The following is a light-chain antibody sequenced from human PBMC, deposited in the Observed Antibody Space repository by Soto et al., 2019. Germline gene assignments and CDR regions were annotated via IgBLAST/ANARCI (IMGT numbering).Light chain of an antibody. V-gene: IGKV3-15*01. CDR2: GSS. Sequence: EIVMTQSPATLSVSPGERVTLSCRAGQSISSNLAWYQQKPGQAPRLLFYGSSTKATGIPARFSGSGSGTEFSLTISSLQSEDFAVYYCQQYENWPRTFGQGTKVEIK. CDR1: QSISSN. CDR3: QQYENWPRT. J-gene: IGKJ1*01.